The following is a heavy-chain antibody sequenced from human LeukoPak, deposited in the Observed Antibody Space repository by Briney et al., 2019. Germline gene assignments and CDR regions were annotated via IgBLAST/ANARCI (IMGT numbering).Heavy chain of an antibody. CDR3: ARGTGYHHPLDY. V-gene: IGHV1-69*06. CDR2: IIPVFGKS. CDR1: GGTFITYT. Sequence: ASVTVSYRGSGGTFITYTITGVRQAPGKGREGMGGIIPVFGKSDYAQKFQGRVTITPDKSTRTAYLELSSLRSDDTAVYYCARGTGYHHPLDYWGQGTLVTVPS. D-gene: IGHD3/OR15-3a*01. J-gene: IGHJ4*02.